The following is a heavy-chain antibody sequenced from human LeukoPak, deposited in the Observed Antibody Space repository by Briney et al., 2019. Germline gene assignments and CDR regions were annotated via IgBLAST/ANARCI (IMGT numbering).Heavy chain of an antibody. CDR2: ISGSSSYI. CDR1: GFTFSSYS. Sequence: PGGSLRLSCAASGFTFSSYSMNWVRQAPGKGLEWVSSISGSSSYIYYADSVKDRFTISRDNAKNSLYLQMNSLRAEDTAVYYCARDTKGEGYDFWSGYPYFDYWGQGTLVTVSS. V-gene: IGHV3-21*01. D-gene: IGHD3-3*01. J-gene: IGHJ4*02. CDR3: ARDTKGEGYDFWSGYPYFDY.